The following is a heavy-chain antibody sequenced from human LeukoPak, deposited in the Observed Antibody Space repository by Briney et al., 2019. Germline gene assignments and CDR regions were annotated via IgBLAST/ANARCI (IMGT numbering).Heavy chain of an antibody. CDR3: AKDRAARVYYYYMDV. D-gene: IGHD6-6*01. V-gene: IGHV3-33*03. CDR2: ILSDGSTK. Sequence: GGSLRLSCTASGIAFNQYSMHWVRQAPGKGLEWVAFILSDGSTKYYEDSVKGRFTISRDNAKNSLYLQMNSLRAEDTAVYYCAKDRAARVYYYYMDVWGKGTTVTVSS. CDR1: GIAFNQYS. J-gene: IGHJ6*03.